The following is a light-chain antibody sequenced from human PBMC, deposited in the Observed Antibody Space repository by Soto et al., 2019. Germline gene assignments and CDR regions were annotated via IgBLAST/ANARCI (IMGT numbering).Light chain of an antibody. Sequence: EIVMTQSPATLSVSPGDRVTLSCRASQSISNSLAWYQQKPGQAPRLLIYNTYTRATDVPASFSGSGSGTEFTLTITSLQSEDFAVYYCQQYNNWPRTFGQGTKVDIK. V-gene: IGKV3-15*01. CDR1: QSISNS. CDR2: NTY. J-gene: IGKJ1*01. CDR3: QQYNNWPRT.